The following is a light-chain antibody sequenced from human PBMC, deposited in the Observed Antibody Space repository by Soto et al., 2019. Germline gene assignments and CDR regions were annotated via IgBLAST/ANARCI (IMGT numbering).Light chain of an antibody. Sequence: DIVMTQSPLSLPVTPGEPASISCRSSQSLLHLNGNNYLDWYLQKPGQSPQLLIYLGSNRASGVPDRFSGSGSGTDVTLKISRVEAEDVGIYYCMQALQNPVTFGQGTRLEIK. V-gene: IGKV2-28*01. J-gene: IGKJ5*01. CDR3: MQALQNPVT. CDR2: LGS. CDR1: QSLLHLNGNNY.